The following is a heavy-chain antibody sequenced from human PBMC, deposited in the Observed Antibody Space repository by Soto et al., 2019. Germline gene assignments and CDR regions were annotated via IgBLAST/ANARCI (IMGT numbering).Heavy chain of an antibody. CDR3: ATLAEDIVVVPAAIPHDY. J-gene: IGHJ4*02. D-gene: IGHD2-2*01. CDR2: INHSGST. Sequence: SETLSLTCAVYGGSFSGYYWGWIRQPPGKXLEWIGEINHSGSTNYNPSLKSRVTISVDTSKNQFSLKLSSVTAADTAVYYCATLAEDIVVVPAAIPHDYWGQGTLVTVSS. V-gene: IGHV4-34*01. CDR1: GGSFSGYY.